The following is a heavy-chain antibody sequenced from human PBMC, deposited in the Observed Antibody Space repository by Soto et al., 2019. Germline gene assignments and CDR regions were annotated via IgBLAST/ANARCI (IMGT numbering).Heavy chain of an antibody. J-gene: IGHJ4*02. CDR2: ISSSSSYI. V-gene: IGHV3-21*01. D-gene: IGHD6-13*01. CDR3: ARDNGTYSSSWYYY. Sequence: EVQLVESGGGLVKPGGSLRLSCAASGFTFSSYSMNWVRQAPGKGLEWVSSISSSSSYIYYADSVKGRFTISRDNAKNSLYLQMNSLRAEDTAVYYCARDNGTYSSSWYYYWGQGTLVTVSS. CDR1: GFTFSSYS.